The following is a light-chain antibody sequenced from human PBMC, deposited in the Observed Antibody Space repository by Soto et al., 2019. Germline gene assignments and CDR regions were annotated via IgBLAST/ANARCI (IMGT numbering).Light chain of an antibody. CDR2: DVS. Sequence: LTQPASVSGSPGQSITISCTGTSSDVGGYNYVSWYQQHPGKAPKLMIYDVSNRPSGVSNRFSGSKSGNTASLTISGLQAEDEADYYCSSSTSSSTLAVFATGTKVPVL. CDR1: SSDVGGYNY. V-gene: IGLV2-14*01. J-gene: IGLJ1*01. CDR3: SSSTSSSTLAV.